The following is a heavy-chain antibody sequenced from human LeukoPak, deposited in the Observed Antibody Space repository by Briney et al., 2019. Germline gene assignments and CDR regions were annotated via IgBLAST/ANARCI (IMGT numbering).Heavy chain of an antibody. CDR3: AKKGVAAAAGTPYYFDY. V-gene: IGHV3-23*01. D-gene: IGHD6-13*01. J-gene: IGHJ4*02. Sequence: SGGSLRLSCAASGFTFSSYAVSWVRQAPGKGLEWVSAISGSGGSTYYADSVKGRFTISRDNSKNTLYLQMNSLRAEDTAVYYCAKKGVAAAAGTPYYFDYWSQGTLVSVSS. CDR2: ISGSGGST. CDR1: GFTFSSYA.